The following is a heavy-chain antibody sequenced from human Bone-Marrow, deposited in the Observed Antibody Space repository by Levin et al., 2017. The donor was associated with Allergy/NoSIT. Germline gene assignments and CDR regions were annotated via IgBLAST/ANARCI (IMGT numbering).Heavy chain of an antibody. CDR3: AKDGHFGRQNYFYNMDV. J-gene: IGHJ6*02. D-gene: IGHD3-3*02. CDR1: GITFRSYG. Sequence: SCAASGITFRSYGMHWVRQAPGKGLEWVAVTSYDGGNKYYADSVKGRFTISRDNSKNTLYLQMNSLRAEDTAVYYCAKDGHFGRQNYFYNMDVWGQGTTVTVSS. CDR2: TSYDGGNK. V-gene: IGHV3-30*18.